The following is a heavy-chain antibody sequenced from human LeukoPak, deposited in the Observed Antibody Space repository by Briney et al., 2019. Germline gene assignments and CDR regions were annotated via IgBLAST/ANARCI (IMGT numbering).Heavy chain of an antibody. CDR1: GGTFSSYT. D-gene: IGHD2-2*02. V-gene: IGHV1-69*04. CDR2: IIPILGIA. CDR3: AIDPYCSSTSCYKWFDP. J-gene: IGHJ5*02. Sequence: SVKVSCKASGGTFSSYTISWVRQAPGQGLEWMGRIIPILGIANYAQKFQGRVTITADKSTSTAYMELSSLRSEDTAVYYCAIDPYCSSTSCYKWFDPWGQGTLVTVSS.